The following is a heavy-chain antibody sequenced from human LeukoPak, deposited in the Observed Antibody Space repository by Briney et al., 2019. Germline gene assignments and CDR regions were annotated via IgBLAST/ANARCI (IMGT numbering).Heavy chain of an antibody. CDR1: GFTFSNYW. V-gene: IGHV3-7*01. J-gene: IGHJ4*02. CDR2: INQDGSEK. CDR3: ARVQGSSGPGIFEY. Sequence: GGSLRLSCAASGFTFSNYWMSWVRQAPGKGLEWVANINQDGSEKYYVDSVKGRFTVSRDNATSSLYLQMNSLRVEDTAVYYCARVQGSSGPGIFEYWGQGTLVPVSS. D-gene: IGHD6-19*01.